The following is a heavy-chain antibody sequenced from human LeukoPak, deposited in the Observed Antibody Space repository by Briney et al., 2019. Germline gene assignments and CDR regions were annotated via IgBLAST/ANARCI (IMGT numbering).Heavy chain of an antibody. D-gene: IGHD3-10*01. CDR3: ARDRGAAGD. CDR1: GFTFSNYA. CDR2: ISYDGSNK. Sequence: PGGSLRLSCAGSGFTFSNYALHWVRQAPGKGLEWVAIISYDGSNKYYADSLKGRFTISRDNSKNTLYLQMNSLRAEDTAMYYCARDRGAAGDWGQGTLVTVSS. J-gene: IGHJ4*02. V-gene: IGHV3-30*14.